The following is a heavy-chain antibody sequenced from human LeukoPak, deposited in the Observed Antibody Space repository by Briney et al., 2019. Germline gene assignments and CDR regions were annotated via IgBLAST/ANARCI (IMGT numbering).Heavy chain of an antibody. Sequence: ASVTVSFKASGYTFTSYGISWVRQAPGQGLEWMGWISAYNGNTNYAQKLQGRVTITTDTSTSTAYMELRSLRSDDTAVYYCARDRGPAKFMGYDSSGYYFGDDFDYWGQGTLVTVSS. CDR2: ISAYNGNT. J-gene: IGHJ4*02. V-gene: IGHV1-18*01. CDR1: GYTFTSYG. CDR3: ARDRGPAKFMGYDSSGYYFGDDFDY. D-gene: IGHD3-22*01.